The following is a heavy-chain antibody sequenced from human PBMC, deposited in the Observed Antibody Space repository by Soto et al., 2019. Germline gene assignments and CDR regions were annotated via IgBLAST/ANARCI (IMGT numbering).Heavy chain of an antibody. CDR1: GGSFSGYY. CDR3: ARDLSTLAGDYFDY. D-gene: IGHD6-19*01. J-gene: IGHJ4*02. V-gene: IGHV4-34*01. CDR2: INHSGST. Sequence: SETLSLTCAVYGGSFSGYYWSWIRQPPGKGLEWIGEINHSGSTNYNPSLKSRVTISVDTSKNQFSLKLSSVTAADTAVYFCARDLSTLAGDYFDYWGQGTLVTVSS.